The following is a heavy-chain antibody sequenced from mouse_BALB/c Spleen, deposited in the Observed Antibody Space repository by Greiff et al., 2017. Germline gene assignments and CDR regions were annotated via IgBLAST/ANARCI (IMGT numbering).Heavy chain of an antibody. D-gene: IGHD1-1*01. CDR1: GYTFSSYW. Sequence: VQLQQSGPELVKPGASVKISCKATGYTFSSYWIEWVKQRPGHGLEWIGEILPGSGSTNYNEKFKGKATFTADTSSNTAYMQLSSLTSEDSAVYYCARSGGSILFDYWGQGTTLTVSS. CDR2: ILPGSGST. V-gene: IGHV1-9*01. J-gene: IGHJ2*01. CDR3: ARSGGSILFDY.